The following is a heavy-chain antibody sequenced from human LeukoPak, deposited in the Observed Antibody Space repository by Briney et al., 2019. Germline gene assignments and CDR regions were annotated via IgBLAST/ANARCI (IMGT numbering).Heavy chain of an antibody. J-gene: IGHJ4*02. Sequence: GGSLRLSCAASGLTFSDYSMTWVRQAPGKGLFWVSGISAGGGSTYYADSVKGRFTISRDNSRNTLYLQMNSLRVEDTAVYYCAKDAAGPEYWGQGTLVTVSS. CDR1: GLTFSDYS. D-gene: IGHD6-13*01. CDR3: AKDAAGPEY. V-gene: IGHV3-23*01. CDR2: ISAGGGST.